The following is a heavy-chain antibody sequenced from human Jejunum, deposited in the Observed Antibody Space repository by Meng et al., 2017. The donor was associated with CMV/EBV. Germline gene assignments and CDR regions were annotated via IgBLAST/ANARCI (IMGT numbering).Heavy chain of an antibody. Sequence: QVPLPGSGPGLVKLSETLSLPCTVSGGSINSFYWSWIRQPAGKGLEWIGRIYSSGSANYNPSLTSRVTMSVDTSKNQFSLKLTSVTAADTAIYYCVSDRLYFEYWGQGTRVTVSS. J-gene: IGHJ4*02. CDR3: VSDRLYFEY. V-gene: IGHV4-4*07. CDR1: GGSINSFY. CDR2: IYSSGSA.